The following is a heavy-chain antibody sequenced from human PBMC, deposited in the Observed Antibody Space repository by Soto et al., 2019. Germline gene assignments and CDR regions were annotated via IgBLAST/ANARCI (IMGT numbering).Heavy chain of an antibody. Sequence: SGPTLVNPTQTLTLTCTFSGFSLSTSGVGVGWIRQPPGKALEWLALIYLDDYKRFSPSLKSRVNITKDTSQNQVVLKMTNIDPVDTATYYCAHSHYDFWSGYYLDYWGQGTLVTVSS. CDR3: AHSHYDFWSGYYLDY. J-gene: IGHJ4*02. CDR2: IYLDDYK. D-gene: IGHD3-3*01. V-gene: IGHV2-5*02. CDR1: GFSLSTSGVG.